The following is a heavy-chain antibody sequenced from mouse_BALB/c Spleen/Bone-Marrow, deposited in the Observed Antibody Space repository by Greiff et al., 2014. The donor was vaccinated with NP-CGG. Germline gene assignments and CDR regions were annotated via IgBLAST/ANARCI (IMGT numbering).Heavy chain of an antibody. CDR1: GFSLTSYG. Sequence: VMLVESGPGLVAPSQSLSITCTVSGFSLTSYGVHWVRQPPGKGLEWLGVIWAGGSTNYNSALMSRLSISKDNSKSQVFLKMNSLQTDDTAMYYCAREGPTMITTAFAYWGQGTLVTVSA. CDR2: IWAGGST. D-gene: IGHD2-4*01. V-gene: IGHV2-9*02. J-gene: IGHJ3*01. CDR3: AREGPTMITTAFAY.